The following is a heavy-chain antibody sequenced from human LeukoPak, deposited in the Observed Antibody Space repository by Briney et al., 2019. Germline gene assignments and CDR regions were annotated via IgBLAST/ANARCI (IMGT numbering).Heavy chain of an antibody. Sequence: GESLKISCKGSGYSFTSYWIGWVRQMPGEGLEWMGIIYPGDSDTRYSPSFQGQVTISADKSISTAYLQWSSLKASDTAMYYCARHLGHYYDSSGYYSDYWGQGTLVTVSS. CDR1: GYSFTSYW. V-gene: IGHV5-51*01. J-gene: IGHJ4*02. D-gene: IGHD3-22*01. CDR2: IYPGDSDT. CDR3: ARHLGHYYDSSGYYSDY.